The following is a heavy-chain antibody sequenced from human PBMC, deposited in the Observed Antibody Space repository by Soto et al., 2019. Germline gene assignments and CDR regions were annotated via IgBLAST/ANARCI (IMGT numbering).Heavy chain of an antibody. CDR3: AREGSYSAYNFAHGIQLWSFDF. V-gene: IGHV4-34*01. J-gene: IGHJ4*02. CDR2: INHSGST. Sequence: PSETLSLTCAVYGGYFSGYYWSWIRQPPGKGLEWIGEINHSGSTNYNPSLKSRVTISVDTSKNHFSLNLSSVTAADMAVYYCAREGSYSAYNFAHGIQLWSFDFWGQGALVTVSS. CDR1: GGYFSGYY. D-gene: IGHD5-12*01.